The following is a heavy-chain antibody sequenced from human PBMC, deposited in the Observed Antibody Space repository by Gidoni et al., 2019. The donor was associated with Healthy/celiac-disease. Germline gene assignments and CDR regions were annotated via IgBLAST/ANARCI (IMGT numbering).Heavy chain of an antibody. CDR3: ARYATLDY. CDR1: GFTFSSYS. Sequence: EVQLVESGGGLVKPGGSLSLSCAASGFTFSSYSMNWVRQSPGKGLQWVSSISSSSSYIYYADSVKGRFTISRDNAKNSLYLQMNSLRAEDTAVYYCARYATLDYWGQGTLVTVSS. V-gene: IGHV3-21*01. CDR2: ISSSSSYI. J-gene: IGHJ4*02.